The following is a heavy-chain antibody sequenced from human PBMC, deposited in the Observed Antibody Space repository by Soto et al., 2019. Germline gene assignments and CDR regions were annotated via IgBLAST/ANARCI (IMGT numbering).Heavy chain of an antibody. CDR2: LIPIFGKA. CDR3: GCVGRSSSSGPPPIPHCYYYYGMDV. V-gene: IGHV1-69*06. Sequence: QVQLVQSGAGVKKPGSSVKVSCQASGGTFSSYAISWVRQAPGQGLEWMGGLIPIFGKANCAQKFQGRVTITADKSPSKAYMELSSPRSEDTAVDYCGCVGRSSSSGPPPIPHCYYYYGMDVW. CDR1: GGTFSSYA. D-gene: IGHD6-6*01. J-gene: IGHJ6*01.